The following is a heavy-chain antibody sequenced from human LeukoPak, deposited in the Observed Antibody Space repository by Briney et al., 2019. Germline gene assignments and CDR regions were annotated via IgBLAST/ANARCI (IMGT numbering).Heavy chain of an antibody. J-gene: IGHJ4*02. CDR1: GFTFSNYS. Sequence: PGGSLRPSCAASGFTFSNYSMNWVRQAPGKGLEWVSSISTSGTYVHYGDSVKGRFTISRDNARKSVFLQMNRLGAEDTAVYFCARVPHVAAALSGNYYYFDFWGQGTLVTVSS. D-gene: IGHD1-26*01. CDR3: ARVPHVAAALSGNYYYFDF. CDR2: ISTSGTYV. V-gene: IGHV3-21*01.